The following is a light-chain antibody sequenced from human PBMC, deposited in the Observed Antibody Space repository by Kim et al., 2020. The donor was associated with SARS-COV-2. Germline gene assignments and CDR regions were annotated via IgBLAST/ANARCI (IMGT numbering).Light chain of an antibody. CDR1: QSVSSSY. CDR2: DAS. Sequence: APGERATLSCRASQSVSSSYLAWYQQNPGQAPRLLIYDASSRATGIPDRFSGSGSGTDFTLTISRLEPEDFAVYYCQQYGSSPRTFGQGTKVDIK. CDR3: QQYGSSPRT. V-gene: IGKV3-20*01. J-gene: IGKJ1*01.